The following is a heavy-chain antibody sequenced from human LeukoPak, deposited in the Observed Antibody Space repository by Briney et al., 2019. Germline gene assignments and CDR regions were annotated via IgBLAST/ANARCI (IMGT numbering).Heavy chain of an antibody. CDR1: GGSLSSSSYY. Sequence: PSETLSLTCTVSGGSLSSSSYYWGWIRQPPGKGLEWIGEVNHSGTTNYNPSLKSRVTIPVDTSKNQFYLKLSSATAADPAVHYCAIGAYDILTGTMFRWFDRWGEGTLVTVPS. D-gene: IGHD3-9*01. CDR2: VNHSGTT. J-gene: IGHJ5*02. CDR3: AIGAYDILTGTMFRWFDR. V-gene: IGHV4-39*07.